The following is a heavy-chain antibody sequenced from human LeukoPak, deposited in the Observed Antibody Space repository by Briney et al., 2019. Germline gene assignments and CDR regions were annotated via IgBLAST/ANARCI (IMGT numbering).Heavy chain of an antibody. CDR3: ARVSHGSSGLRHNDAFDI. CDR1: GFTVSSNY. V-gene: IGHV3-53*01. CDR2: IYSGGGT. D-gene: IGHD6-19*01. J-gene: IGHJ3*02. Sequence: GGSLRLSCAASGFTVSSNYMSWVRQAPGKGLGWVSVIYSGGGTYYADSVKGRFTISRDNSKNTLYLQMNSPRAEDTAVYYCARVSHGSSGLRHNDAFDIWGQGTMVTVSS.